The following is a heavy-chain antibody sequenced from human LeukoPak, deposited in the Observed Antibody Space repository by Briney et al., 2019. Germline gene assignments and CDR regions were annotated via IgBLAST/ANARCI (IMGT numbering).Heavy chain of an antibody. CDR2: INHSGST. D-gene: IGHD2-15*01. CDR1: GGSFSGYY. Sequence: SETLSLTCAVYGGSFSGYYWSWIRQPPGKGLEWIGEINHSGSTNYNPSLKSRVTISVDTSKNQFSLKPSSVTAADTAVYYCARVRDCSGGSCSDNFDYWGQGTLVTVSS. CDR3: ARVRDCSGGSCSDNFDY. J-gene: IGHJ4*02. V-gene: IGHV4-34*01.